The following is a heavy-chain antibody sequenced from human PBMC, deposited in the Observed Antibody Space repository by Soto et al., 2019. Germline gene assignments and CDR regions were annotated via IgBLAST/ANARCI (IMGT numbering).Heavy chain of an antibody. D-gene: IGHD5-12*01. V-gene: IGHV1-3*01. J-gene: IGHJ6*02. CDR1: GYTFTKYG. CDR3: AREIGAISTRLSEDYGGFDV. Sequence: ASVKVSCKASGYTFTKYGMHWVRQAPGQRLEWMGWINAGNGYTEYSQKFQGRVTITRDTSASIAYMELSSLRSEDTAVYYCAREIGAISTRLSEDYGGFDVWRQGTTVTVSS. CDR2: INAGNGYT.